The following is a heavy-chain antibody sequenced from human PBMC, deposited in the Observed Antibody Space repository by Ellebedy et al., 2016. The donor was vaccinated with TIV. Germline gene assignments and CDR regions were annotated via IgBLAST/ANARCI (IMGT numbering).Heavy chain of an antibody. Sequence: AASVKVSCKASGHTYSTYAFNWVRQAPGQGLEWMGRIIPILGIANYARKFQGRVTITADRSTNIVYLELSSLRSEDTAVYYCARWGPYSGTFQGPFDFWGQGVVVTVSS. CDR3: ARWGPYSGTFQGPFDF. CDR2: IIPILGIA. V-gene: IGHV1-69*04. J-gene: IGHJ4*02. CDR1: GHTYSTYA. D-gene: IGHD5-12*01.